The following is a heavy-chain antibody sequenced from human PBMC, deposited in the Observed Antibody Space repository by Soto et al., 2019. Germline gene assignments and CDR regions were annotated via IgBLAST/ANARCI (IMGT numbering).Heavy chain of an antibody. CDR3: ARDSDTQRGSSWYGKGYYYYGMDV. J-gene: IGHJ6*02. D-gene: IGHD6-13*01. V-gene: IGHV3-30-3*01. Sequence: QVQLLESGGGVVQPGRSLRLSCAASGFTFSSYAMHWVRQAPGKGLEWVAVISYDGSNKYYADSVKGRFTISRDNSKNTLYLQMNSLRAEDTAVYYCARDSDTQRGSSWYGKGYYYYGMDVWGQGTTVTVSS. CDR1: GFTFSSYA. CDR2: ISYDGSNK.